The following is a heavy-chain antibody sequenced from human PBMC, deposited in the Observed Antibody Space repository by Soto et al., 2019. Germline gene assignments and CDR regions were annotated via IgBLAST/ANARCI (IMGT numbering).Heavy chain of an antibody. D-gene: IGHD1-1*01. CDR2: IFYSGGT. J-gene: IGHJ4*02. Sequence: PSETLPLTCTVSGYSISTYYWSWIRQPPGKGLHWIGYIFYSGGTAYNPSLKSRVTISLDMSKKQISLKLSSVTTAHTATYFCARLQLVQKVIEYWGQGTLVTVS. CDR3: ARLQLVQKVIEY. CDR1: GYSISTYY. V-gene: IGHV4-59*01.